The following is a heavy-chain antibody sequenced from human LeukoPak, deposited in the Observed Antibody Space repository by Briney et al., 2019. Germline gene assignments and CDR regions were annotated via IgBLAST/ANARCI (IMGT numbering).Heavy chain of an antibody. D-gene: IGHD2/OR15-2a*01. V-gene: IGHV3-48*04. J-gene: IGHJ6*02. CDR1: GFTFSSYW. CDR3: AREVVILPDYYYYGMDV. Sequence: GGSLRLSCAASGFTFSSYWMSWVRQAPGKGLEWISYISRSGNTLYYADSVEGRFTISRDNAKNSLYLQMNSLRAEDTAVYYCAREVVILPDYYYYGMDVWGQGTTVTVSS. CDR2: ISRSGNTL.